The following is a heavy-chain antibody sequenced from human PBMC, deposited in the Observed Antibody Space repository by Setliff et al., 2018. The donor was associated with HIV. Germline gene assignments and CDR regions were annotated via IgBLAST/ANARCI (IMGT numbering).Heavy chain of an antibody. D-gene: IGHD3-10*01. J-gene: IGHJ4*02. Sequence: GESLKISCKASGYSFMSYWIGWVRQMPGKGLEWMGIIYPGDSDTKYSPSFQGQVTISADKSITTAYLQWSSLKASDTAMYYCARRLYCYGSGSYYFGYWGQGTLVTVSS. V-gene: IGHV5-51*01. CDR3: ARRLYCYGSGSYYFGY. CDR2: IYPGDSDT. CDR1: GYSFMSYW.